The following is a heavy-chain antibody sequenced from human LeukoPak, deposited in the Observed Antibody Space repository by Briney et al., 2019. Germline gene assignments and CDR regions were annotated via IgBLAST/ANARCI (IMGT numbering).Heavy chain of an antibody. Sequence: GASVKVSCKASGGTFSSYAISWVRQAPGQGLEWMGGIIPIFGTANYAQKFQGRVTITADESMSTAYMELSSLRSEDTAVYYCARVGVVVPAAILGDYYYGMDVWGQGTTVTVSS. J-gene: IGHJ6*02. CDR3: ARVGVVVPAAILGDYYYGMDV. V-gene: IGHV1-69*13. CDR2: IIPIFGTA. D-gene: IGHD2-2*02. CDR1: GGTFSSYA.